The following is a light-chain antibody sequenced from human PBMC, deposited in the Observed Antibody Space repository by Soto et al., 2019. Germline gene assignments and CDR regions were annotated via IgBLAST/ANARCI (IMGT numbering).Light chain of an antibody. Sequence: QSALTQPRSVSGSPGQSVTISCSGTDNDVGGYNFVSWYQQHPGKAPKLMVFDVSKRPSGVPGRFSGSKSDTTASLTISGLQAEDEADYYCCSYAGSYSYVFGTGTKLTVL. CDR3: CSYAGSYSYV. CDR2: DVS. CDR1: DNDVGGYNF. J-gene: IGLJ1*01. V-gene: IGLV2-11*01.